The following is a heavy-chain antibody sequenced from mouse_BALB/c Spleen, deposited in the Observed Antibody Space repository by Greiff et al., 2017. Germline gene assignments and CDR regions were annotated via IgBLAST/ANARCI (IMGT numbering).Heavy chain of an antibody. CDR1: GYSITSDYA. Sequence: EVQLQESGPGLVKPSQSLSLTCTVTGYSITSDYAWNWIRQFPGNKLEWMGYISYSGSTSYNPSLKSRISITRDTSKNQFFLQLNSVTTEDTATYYCAKTARAPYYFDYWGQGTTLTVSS. J-gene: IGHJ2*01. CDR2: ISYSGST. CDR3: AKTARAPYYFDY. V-gene: IGHV3-2*02. D-gene: IGHD3-2*01.